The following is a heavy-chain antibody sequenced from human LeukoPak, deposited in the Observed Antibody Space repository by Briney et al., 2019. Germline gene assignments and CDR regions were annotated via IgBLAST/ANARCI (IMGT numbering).Heavy chain of an antibody. CDR3: ARDRSSGYEDY. V-gene: IGHV3-7*01. CDR2: INQDGSEK. J-gene: IGHJ4*02. Sequence: GGSLRLSCAASGFTFSNYWMSWVRQTPGKGLEWVANINQDGSEKYYVDSVKGRFTISRDNARNSLYLQMNTLRAEDTAVYYCARDRSSGYEDYWGQGTLVTVSS. D-gene: IGHD5-12*01. CDR1: GFTFSNYW.